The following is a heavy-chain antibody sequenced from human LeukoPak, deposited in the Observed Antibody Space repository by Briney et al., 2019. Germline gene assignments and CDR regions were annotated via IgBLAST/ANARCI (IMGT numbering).Heavy chain of an antibody. CDR3: AKDFGSWKSMTPMDV. V-gene: IGHV3-30*02. D-gene: IGHD1-1*01. CDR1: GFTFSNYG. Sequence: GGSLRLSCAASGFTFSNYGMHWVRQAPGKGLEWVAFIRYDGSNKYYADSVKGRFTISRDNSKNTLFLQMNTLRPEDSAVYYCAKDFGSWKSMTPMDVWGKGTTVTISS. J-gene: IGHJ6*04. CDR2: IRYDGSNK.